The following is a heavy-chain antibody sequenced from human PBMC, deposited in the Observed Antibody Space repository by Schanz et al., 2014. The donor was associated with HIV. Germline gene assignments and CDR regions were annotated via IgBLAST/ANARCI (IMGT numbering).Heavy chain of an antibody. CDR3: AKDSGDSGGYYTQYFDY. V-gene: IGHV3-23*04. Sequence: VQLVESGGGLVQPGGSLRLSCTASGFTFSSYAMNWVRQAPGKGLEWVSAISGSGVTTYYADSVKGRFTISRDISKNTLYLHVKSLRAEDTALYYCAKDSGDSGGYYTQYFDYWGQGTLVTVSS. CDR1: GFTFSSYA. D-gene: IGHD3-22*01. J-gene: IGHJ4*02. CDR2: ISGSGVTT.